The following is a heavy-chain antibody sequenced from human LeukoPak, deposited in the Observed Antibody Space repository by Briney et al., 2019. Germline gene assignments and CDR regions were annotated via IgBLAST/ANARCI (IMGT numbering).Heavy chain of an antibody. J-gene: IGHJ4*02. D-gene: IGHD3-22*01. CDR2: IKSKTDGGTT. V-gene: IGHV3-15*01. Sequence: PGGSLRLSCAASGFTFSNAWMSWVRQAPGKGLEWVGRIKSKTDGGTTDYAAPVKGRFTISRDDSKNTLYLQMNSLKTEDTAVYYCTTRDYYDSSGPIDYWGQGTLVTVSS. CDR3: TTRDYYDSSGPIDY. CDR1: GFTFSNAW.